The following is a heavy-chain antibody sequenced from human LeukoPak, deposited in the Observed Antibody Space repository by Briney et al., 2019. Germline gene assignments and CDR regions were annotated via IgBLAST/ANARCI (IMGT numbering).Heavy chain of an antibody. V-gene: IGHV3-30-3*01. CDR3: ARYTIPYYDSSGPFDY. Sequence: GGSLRLSFAASGFPFSSYAMHWVRPAPGKGLEWVAVISYDGSNKYYADSVKGRFTISRDNSKNTLYLQMNSLRAEDTAVYYCARYTIPYYDSSGPFDYWGQGTLVTVSS. J-gene: IGHJ4*02. D-gene: IGHD3-22*01. CDR2: ISYDGSNK. CDR1: GFPFSSYA.